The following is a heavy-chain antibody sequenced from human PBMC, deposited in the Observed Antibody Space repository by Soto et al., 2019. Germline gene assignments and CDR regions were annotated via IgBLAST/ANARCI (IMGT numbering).Heavy chain of an antibody. CDR2: VNPIVGMS. CDR3: ATSYGSGSTHFDS. D-gene: IGHD3-10*01. Sequence: QVQLVQSGPEVKKPGSSVKVSCTASGGTFNSYTLTWVRLGPGQRPEWVGRVNPIVGMSTSASKFQGRVSMTADQSTNRAYMDLTGLKSEDTAVYYCATSYGSGSTHFDSWGQGTLVTVSS. CDR1: GGTFNSYT. V-gene: IGHV1-69*02. J-gene: IGHJ4*02.